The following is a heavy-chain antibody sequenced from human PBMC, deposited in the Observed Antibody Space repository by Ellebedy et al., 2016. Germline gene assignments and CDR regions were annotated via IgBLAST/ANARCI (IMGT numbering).Heavy chain of an antibody. D-gene: IGHD3-10*01. J-gene: IGHJ6*03. Sequence: SETLSLTCAVYGGSFSGYYWSWIRQPPGKGLEWIGEINHSGSTNYNPSLKSRVTISVDTSKNQFSLKLSSVTAADTAVYYCARGPDDLLWFGLRVRYMDVWGKGTTVTVS. V-gene: IGHV4-34*01. CDR2: INHSGST. CDR1: GGSFSGYY. CDR3: ARGPDDLLWFGLRVRYMDV.